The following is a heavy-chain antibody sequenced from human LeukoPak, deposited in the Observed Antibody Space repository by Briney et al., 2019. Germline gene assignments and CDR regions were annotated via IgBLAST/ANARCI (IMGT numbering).Heavy chain of an antibody. Sequence: ESGPALVKPTQTLTLTCTFSGFPLSTSGMRVSWIRQPPVKALEWLARIDWDDDKFDSTSLKTRLTISKDTSKNQVVLTLTNMDPVDTATYYCARTLDGSHFDFWGQGTLVTVSS. CDR1: GFPLSTSGMR. J-gene: IGHJ4*02. V-gene: IGHV2-70*04. CDR2: IDWDDDK. CDR3: ARTLDGSHFDF. D-gene: IGHD5-24*01.